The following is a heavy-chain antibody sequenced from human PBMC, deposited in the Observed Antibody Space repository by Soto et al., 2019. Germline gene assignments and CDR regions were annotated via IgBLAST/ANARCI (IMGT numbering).Heavy chain of an antibody. CDR3: ARIEYCSGGNCYSAFDI. J-gene: IGHJ3*02. D-gene: IGHD2-15*01. CDR2: ISGYKCDT. V-gene: IGHV1-18*01. CDR1: GDTFISSG. Sequence: VQSGAEVKKPGASVKVSCKASGDTFISSGISWVRQAPGQGLEWMGWISGYKCDTNYAQKFQGRVTLTTDTSTSTAYMELRSLTPGDTAIYYCARIEYCSGGNCYSAFDIWGQGTLVTVSS.